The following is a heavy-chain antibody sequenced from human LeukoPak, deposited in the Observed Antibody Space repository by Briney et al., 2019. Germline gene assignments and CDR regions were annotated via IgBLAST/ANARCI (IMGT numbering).Heavy chain of an antibody. CDR3: VTSTGQQFIPYDY. Sequence: GGSLRLSCAASGFNVSSNYMTWIRQAPGKGLEWVSLIYGADAAYYAESVRGRFMIYRDNLKNTLFLQMNSLRVEDTAVYYCVTSTGQQFIPYDYWGQGNHVIVSS. CDR2: IYGADAA. D-gene: IGHD6-13*01. J-gene: IGHJ4*02. CDR1: GFNVSSNY. V-gene: IGHV3-66*02.